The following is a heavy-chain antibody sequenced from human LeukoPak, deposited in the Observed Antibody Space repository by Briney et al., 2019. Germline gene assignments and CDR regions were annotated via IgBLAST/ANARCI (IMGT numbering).Heavy chain of an antibody. J-gene: IGHJ4*02. CDR1: GFTFSSYS. D-gene: IGHD1-14*01. CDR3: ARDWFLSGRRTGTVGIDY. V-gene: IGHV3-21*01. Sequence: GGSLRLSCAASGFTFSSYSMNWVRQAPGKGLEWVSSISSSSSYIYYADSVKGRFTVSRDNAKNSLYLQMNSLRAEDTAVYYCARDWFLSGRRTGTVGIDYWGQGTLVTVSS. CDR2: ISSSSSYI.